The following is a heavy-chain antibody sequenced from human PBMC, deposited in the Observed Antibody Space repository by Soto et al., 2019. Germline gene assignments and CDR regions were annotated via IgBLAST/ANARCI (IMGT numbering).Heavy chain of an antibody. CDR3: ATLMTTPSYYYGMDV. Sequence: SVKVSCKASGGTFSSYAISWVRQAPGQGLEWMGGIIPIFGTANYAQKFQGRVTITADVSTSTAYMELSSLRSEDTAVYYCATLMTTPSYYYGMDVWGQGTTVTVSS. CDR1: GGTFSSYA. V-gene: IGHV1-69*13. D-gene: IGHD4-17*01. J-gene: IGHJ6*02. CDR2: IIPIFGTA.